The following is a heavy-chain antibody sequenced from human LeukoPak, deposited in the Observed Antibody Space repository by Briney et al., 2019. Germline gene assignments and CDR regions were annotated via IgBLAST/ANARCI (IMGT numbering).Heavy chain of an antibody. CDR1: GFTVSSNY. V-gene: IGHV3-66*01. CDR3: ARSGVLNRNYGSDY. Sequence: GGSLRLSCAASGFTVSSNYMSWVRQAPGKGLEWVSVIYSGGSTYYADSVKGRFTISRDNSKNTLYLQMNSLRAEDTAVYYCARSGVLNRNYGSDYWGQGTLVTVSS. J-gene: IGHJ4*02. CDR2: IYSGGST. D-gene: IGHD1-7*01.